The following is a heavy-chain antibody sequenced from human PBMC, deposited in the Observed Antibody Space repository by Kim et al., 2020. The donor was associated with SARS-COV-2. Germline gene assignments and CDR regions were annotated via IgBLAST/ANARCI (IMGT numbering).Heavy chain of an antibody. CDR1: GYTFSDSF. CDR2: INAGNGNT. V-gene: IGHV1-3*01. Sequence: ASVKVSCEASGYTFSDSFMHWVRQAPGQGLECMGWINAGNGNTYYSQKFQGRVTITRDVSSSTAYMDVSSLRSEDTAVYFCATRGHARMFFTWGQGTPAT. J-gene: IGHJ5*02. CDR3: ATRGHARMFFT. D-gene: IGHD3-10*02.